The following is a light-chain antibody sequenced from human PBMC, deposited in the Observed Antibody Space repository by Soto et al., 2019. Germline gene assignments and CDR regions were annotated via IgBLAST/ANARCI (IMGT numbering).Light chain of an antibody. J-gene: IGKJ5*01. Sequence: AMQMTQSPSSLSASVGDRVTITCRASQCIRDELGCYQQKAGKAPNLLISAASRLQSGVPSRFSGRGSGTDFTLTISSLQPEDFATYYCQEYDSLPPTFGQGTRLEIK. CDR1: QCIRDE. V-gene: IGKV1-6*01. CDR3: QEYDSLPPT. CDR2: AAS.